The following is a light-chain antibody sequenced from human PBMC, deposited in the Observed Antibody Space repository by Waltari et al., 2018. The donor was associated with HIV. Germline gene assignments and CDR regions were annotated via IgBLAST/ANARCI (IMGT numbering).Light chain of an antibody. Sequence: QSALTQPASVSGSPGQSLTISCTGTRSDVGSYNLVSWYQHHPGKAPKLIISEVRKRPSGVSNRFSGSKSGTTASLTISGLQAEDEADYHCCSYAHNDPWVFGGGTRLTVL. CDR3: CSYAHNDPWV. CDR2: EVR. CDR1: RSDVGSYNL. V-gene: IGLV2-23*02. J-gene: IGLJ3*02.